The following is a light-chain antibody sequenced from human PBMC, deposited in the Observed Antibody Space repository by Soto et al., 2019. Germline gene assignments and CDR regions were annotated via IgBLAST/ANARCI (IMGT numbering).Light chain of an antibody. CDR2: DVN. J-gene: IGLJ1*01. Sequence: QSVLTQPRSVSGSPGQSVTISCTGTSSDIGGHNYVSWYQHHPGKAPRLMIYDVNKRPSGVPNRFSGSKSGITASLTISGLQAEDESDYYCSSYGGRVSLYVFGTGTKFTVL. V-gene: IGLV2-11*01. CDR1: SSDIGGHNY. CDR3: SSYGGRVSLYV.